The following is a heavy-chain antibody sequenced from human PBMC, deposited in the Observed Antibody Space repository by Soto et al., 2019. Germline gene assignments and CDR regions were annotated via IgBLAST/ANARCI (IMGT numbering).Heavy chain of an antibody. D-gene: IGHD3-10*01. CDR3: AHVYGGADNFDY. CDR2: IYWDDDK. CDR1: GFSLSTSGVG. Sequence: QITLKESGPTLVKPTQTLTLTCTFSGFSLSTSGVGVGWIRQPPGKALEWLALIYWDDDKRYSPSLKSRLTIPKGTSKNQVVLTMTNRDPVDTATYICAHVYGGADNFDYWGQGTLVTVSS. J-gene: IGHJ4*02. V-gene: IGHV2-5*02.